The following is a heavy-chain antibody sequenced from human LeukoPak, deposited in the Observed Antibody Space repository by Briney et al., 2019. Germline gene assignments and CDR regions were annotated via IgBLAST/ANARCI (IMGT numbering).Heavy chain of an antibody. D-gene: IGHD2-8*01. CDR1: GFTFSSYW. V-gene: IGHV3-30*03. Sequence: GGSLRLSCAASGFTFSSYWMHWVRQAPGKGLEWVAVISDDGRHNYYADSVKGRFTISSDNSKSTLYLQMNSLRDDDSAAYFCARVYLERLTAGYFDHWGQGTQVTVSP. CDR2: ISDDGRHN. CDR3: ARVYLERLTAGYFDH. J-gene: IGHJ4*02.